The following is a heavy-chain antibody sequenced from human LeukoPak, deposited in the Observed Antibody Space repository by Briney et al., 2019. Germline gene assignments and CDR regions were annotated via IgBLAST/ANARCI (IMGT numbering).Heavy chain of an antibody. CDR3: ARDGSN. J-gene: IGHJ4*02. CDR2: ISYDGSNK. D-gene: IGHD3/OR15-3a*01. CDR1: AHIFKSLD. V-gene: IGHV3-30-3*01. Sequence: GGSLTLFCTLWAHIFKSLDNQGPRQAPGKGLEWVAVISYDGSNKYYEDSVKGRFTISRDNSKNTLYLQMNSLSAEDTAVYYCARDGSNWGQGTLVTVSS.